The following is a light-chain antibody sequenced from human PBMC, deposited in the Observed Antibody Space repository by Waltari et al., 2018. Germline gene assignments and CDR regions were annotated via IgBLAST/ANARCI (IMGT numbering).Light chain of an antibody. J-gene: IGLJ2*01. Sequence: QSALTQPASVSASLGQSITISCTGTGRDIGAYDYVSWYQQHPGKAPKLIIFQVSNRPSGVSDRFSASKSGMTASLSISVLRTDDEAIYYCSSYSTSTYPIFGGGTKVTVL. CDR3: SSYSTSTYPI. CDR2: QVS. CDR1: GRDIGAYDY. V-gene: IGLV2-14*01.